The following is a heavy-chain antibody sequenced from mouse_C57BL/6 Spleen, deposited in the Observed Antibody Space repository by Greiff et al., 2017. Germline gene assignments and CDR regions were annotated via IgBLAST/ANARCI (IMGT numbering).Heavy chain of an antibody. Sequence: QVQLQQSGPELVKPGASVKISCKASGYAFSSSWMNWVKQRPGKGLEWIGRIYPGDGDTNYNGKFKGKATRTADKSSSPAYMQLSSLTSEDSAVYVCARDGDSSGYGFAYWGQRTLVTVSA. J-gene: IGHJ3*01. CDR3: ARDGDSSGYGFAY. D-gene: IGHD3-2*02. CDR1: GYAFSSSW. V-gene: IGHV1-82*01. CDR2: IYPGDGDT.